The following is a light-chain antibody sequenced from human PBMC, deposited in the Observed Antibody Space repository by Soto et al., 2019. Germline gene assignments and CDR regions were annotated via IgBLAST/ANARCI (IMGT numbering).Light chain of an antibody. CDR2: GAS. CDR1: QSVSSD. Sequence: EIVMTQSPATLSVSPGERATLSCRASQSVSSDLAWYQQKPGQVPKLLIYGASTRATGIPARFSGSGSGTEFTLTISSLQSEDFAFYYCQQYNNWPITFGQGTRLEIK. J-gene: IGKJ5*01. V-gene: IGKV3-15*01. CDR3: QQYNNWPIT.